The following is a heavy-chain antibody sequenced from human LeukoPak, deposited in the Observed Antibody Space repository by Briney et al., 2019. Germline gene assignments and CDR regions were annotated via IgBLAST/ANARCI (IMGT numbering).Heavy chain of an antibody. CDR1: GGTFSSYA. Sequence: SSVKVSCKASGGTFSSYAISWVRQAPGQGLEWMGGIIPIFCTANYAQKFQGRVTITTDESTSTAYMELSSLRSEDTAVYYCAIYYYDSSGYYYGEYFQHWGQGTLVTVSS. D-gene: IGHD3-22*01. CDR2: IIPIFCTA. CDR3: AIYYYDSSGYYYGEYFQH. J-gene: IGHJ1*01. V-gene: IGHV1-69*05.